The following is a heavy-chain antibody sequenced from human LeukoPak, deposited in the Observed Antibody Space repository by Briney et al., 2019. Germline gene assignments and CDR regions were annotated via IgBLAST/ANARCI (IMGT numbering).Heavy chain of an antibody. V-gene: IGHV1-46*03. CDR3: ATEALYYYDSSGYTFDY. CDR2: INPSGGST. D-gene: IGHD3-22*01. J-gene: IGHJ4*02. CDR1: GYTFTSYY. Sequence: ASVKVSCKASGYTFTSYYMHWVRQAPGQGLEWMGIINPSGGSTSYAQKFQGRVTMTRDTSTSTVYMELSSLTPEDTAVYYCATEALYYYDSSGYTFDYWGQGTLVTVSS.